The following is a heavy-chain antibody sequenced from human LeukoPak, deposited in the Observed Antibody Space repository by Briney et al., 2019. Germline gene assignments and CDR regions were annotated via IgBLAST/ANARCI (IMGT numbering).Heavy chain of an antibody. CDR3: ARAGATTRYYYYYYMDV. CDR2: TRHNGSNK. J-gene: IGHJ6*03. Sequence: GGSLRLSCAASGFTFSSYDIHWVRQAPGKGLEWVAFTRHNGSNKHYADSVRGRFTISRDNSKNTLYLQMNSLRAEDTAVYYCARAGATTRYYYYYYMDVWGKGTTVTISS. V-gene: IGHV3-30*02. CDR1: GFTFSSYD. D-gene: IGHD1-14*01.